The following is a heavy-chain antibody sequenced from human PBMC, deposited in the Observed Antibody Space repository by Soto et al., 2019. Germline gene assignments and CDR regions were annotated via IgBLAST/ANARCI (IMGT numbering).Heavy chain of an antibody. Sequence: GGSLRLSCAASGFTFSSYGMHWVRQAPGKGLEWVAVISYDGSNKYYADSVKGRFTISRDNSKNTLYLQMNSLRAEDTAVYYCAKFGGVIAPFDYWGQGTLVTVSS. CDR3: AKFGGVIAPFDY. CDR1: GFTFSSYG. V-gene: IGHV3-30*18. CDR2: ISYDGSNK. D-gene: IGHD3-16*02. J-gene: IGHJ4*02.